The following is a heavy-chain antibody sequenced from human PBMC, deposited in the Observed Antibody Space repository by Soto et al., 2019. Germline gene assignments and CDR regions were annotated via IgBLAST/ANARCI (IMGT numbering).Heavy chain of an antibody. CDR3: ARDFAWSFDY. D-gene: IGHD2-15*01. V-gene: IGHV3-48*02. Sequence: VKLVESGGGLVQPGGTLRLSCVASGFTFSTYSMNWVRQAPGKGLEWVSYISTNSRTIHYADSVKGRFTISRDNAKNSLYLQMNSLRDEDTAVYYCARDFAWSFDYWGQGTLLTVSP. CDR1: GFTFSTYS. CDR2: ISTNSRTI. J-gene: IGHJ4*02.